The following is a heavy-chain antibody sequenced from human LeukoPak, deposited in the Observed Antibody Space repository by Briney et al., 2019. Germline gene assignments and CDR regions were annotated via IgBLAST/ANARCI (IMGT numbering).Heavy chain of an antibody. CDR3: ARQTGSGLFILP. J-gene: IGHJ4*02. CDR1: GDSISSYY. Sequence: SETLSLTCTVSGDSISSYYWSWIRQPAGKGLEWIGRIYTSGNTYYNASLKSQVSISIDTSKNQFSLKLTSVTAADTAVYYCARQTGSGLFILPGGQGTLVTVSS. D-gene: IGHD3/OR15-3a*01. V-gene: IGHV4-4*07. CDR2: IYTSGNT.